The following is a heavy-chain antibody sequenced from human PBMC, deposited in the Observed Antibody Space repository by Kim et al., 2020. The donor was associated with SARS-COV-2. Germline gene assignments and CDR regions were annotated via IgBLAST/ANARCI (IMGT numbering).Heavy chain of an antibody. CDR3: ARFPGYYGSGSYYPYYFDY. D-gene: IGHD3-10*01. Sequence: GGSLRLSCAASGFTFSSYSMNWVRQAPGKGLEWVSSISSSSSYIYYADSVKGRFTISRDNPKNSLYLQMNSLRAEDTAVYYCARFPGYYGSGSYYPYYFDYWGQGTLVTVSS. CDR2: ISSSSSYI. CDR1: GFTFSSYS. V-gene: IGHV3-21*01. J-gene: IGHJ4*02.